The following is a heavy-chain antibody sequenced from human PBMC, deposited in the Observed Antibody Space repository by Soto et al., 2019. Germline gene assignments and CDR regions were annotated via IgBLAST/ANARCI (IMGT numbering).Heavy chain of an antibody. CDR2: MSPKNGDT. D-gene: IGHD6-19*01. CDR3: ARGVVAGLDY. Sequence: QVQLVQSGAEVKKPGASVKVSCQASGYTFATFDINWVRQATGQGLEWMGWMSPKNGDTGYAQKFQGRVSMTRDASISTAYMELSSLASDDTAGYYCARGVVAGLDYWGQGTLVTVSS. CDR1: GYTFATFD. J-gene: IGHJ4*02. V-gene: IGHV1-8*01.